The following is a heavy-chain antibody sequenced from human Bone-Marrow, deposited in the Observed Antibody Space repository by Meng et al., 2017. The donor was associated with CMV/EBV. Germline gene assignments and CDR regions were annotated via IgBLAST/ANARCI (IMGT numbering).Heavy chain of an antibody. CDR3: AKGGLYSGSYIHGD. V-gene: IGHV3-48*04. Sequence: GGSLRLSCAASGFTFSSYAMQWVRQAPGKGLEWVSYISSSDSTIYYADSVKGRFTMSRDNAKNSLYLQMNSLRAEDTAVYYCAKGGLYSGSYIHGDWGQGTLVTVSS. J-gene: IGHJ4*02. D-gene: IGHD1-26*01. CDR1: GFTFSSYA. CDR2: ISSSDSTI.